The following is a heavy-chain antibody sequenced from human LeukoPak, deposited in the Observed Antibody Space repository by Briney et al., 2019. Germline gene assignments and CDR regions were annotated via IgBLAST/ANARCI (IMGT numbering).Heavy chain of an antibody. D-gene: IGHD6-13*01. V-gene: IGHV3-30*18. J-gene: IGHJ1*01. CDR1: GFTFDDYA. Sequence: GGSLRLSCAASGFTFDDYAKHWVRQAPGKGLEWVAVISYDGSNKYYADSVKGRFTISRDNSKNTLYLQMNSLRAEDTAVYYCAKDSRYSSSWNWGQGTLVTVSS. CDR2: ISYDGSNK. CDR3: AKDSRYSSSWN.